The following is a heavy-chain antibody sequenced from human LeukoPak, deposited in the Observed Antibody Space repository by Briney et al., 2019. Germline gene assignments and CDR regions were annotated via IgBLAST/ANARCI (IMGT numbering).Heavy chain of an antibody. V-gene: IGHV4-34*01. CDR1: GGSFSGYY. CDR3: ARRTMVRGPLWYFDL. CDR2: INHSGST. D-gene: IGHD3-10*01. J-gene: IGHJ2*01. Sequence: PSETLSLTCAVYGGSFSGYYWSWIRQPPGKGLEWIGEINHSGSTNYNPSLKSRVTISADTSKNQFSLKLSSVTAADTAVYYCARRTMVRGPLWYFDLWGRGTLVTVSS.